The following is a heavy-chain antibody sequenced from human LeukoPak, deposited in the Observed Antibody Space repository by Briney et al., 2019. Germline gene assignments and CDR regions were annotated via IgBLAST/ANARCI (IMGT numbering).Heavy chain of an antibody. D-gene: IGHD3-10*01. CDR3: ARGGYYGSGSPDINDY. CDR2: IYYSGST. J-gene: IGHJ4*02. CDR1: GGSISSGDYY. Sequence: SETLSLTCTVSGGSISSGDYYWSWIRQPPGKGLEWLGYIYYSGSTYYNPSLKSRVTISVDTSKNQFSLKLSSVTAADTAVYYCARGGYYGSGSPDINDYWGQGTLVTVSS. V-gene: IGHV4-30-4*01.